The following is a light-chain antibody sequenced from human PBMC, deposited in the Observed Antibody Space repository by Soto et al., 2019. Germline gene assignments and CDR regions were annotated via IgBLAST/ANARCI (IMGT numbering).Light chain of an antibody. CDR3: QQSFGTTWT. V-gene: IGKV1-39*01. CDR2: AAS. J-gene: IGKJ1*01. CDR1: QTILTY. Sequence: DLQMTQSPSSLSASVGDTVTITCRASQTILTYLNWYQQKPGKAPKLLIYAASSLQSGVPSRFSGGGSATDFTLTISSLQPEDFATYYCQQSFGTTWTFVRGTKVDIK.